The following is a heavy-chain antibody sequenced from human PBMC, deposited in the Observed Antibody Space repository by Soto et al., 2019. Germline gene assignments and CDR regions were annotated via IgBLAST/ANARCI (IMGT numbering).Heavy chain of an antibody. CDR3: AREVTTVTTTSWFDP. J-gene: IGHJ5*02. Sequence: KPSETLSLTCTVSGGSISSYYWSWIRQPPGKGLEWIGYIYYSGSTNYNPSLKSRVTISVDTSKNQFSLKLSSVTAADTAVYYCAREVTTVTTTSWFDPWGQGTLVTVSS. CDR2: IYYSGST. CDR1: GGSISSYY. D-gene: IGHD4-4*01. V-gene: IGHV4-59*01.